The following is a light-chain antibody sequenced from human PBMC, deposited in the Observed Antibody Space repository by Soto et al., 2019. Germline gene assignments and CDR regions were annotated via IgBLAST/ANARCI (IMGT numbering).Light chain of an antibody. V-gene: IGLV2-14*01. CDR1: STDIGAYNY. CDR3: NSYTTLSNRV. J-gene: IGLJ1*01. Sequence: QSALTQPASVSGSPGQSITISCTGTSTDIGAYNYVSWYQQHPGKAPKLLIYEVTNRPSGASNRFSGSKSGNTASLTISGLQAEDEANYYCNSYTTLSNRVFGTGTKVTV. CDR2: EVT.